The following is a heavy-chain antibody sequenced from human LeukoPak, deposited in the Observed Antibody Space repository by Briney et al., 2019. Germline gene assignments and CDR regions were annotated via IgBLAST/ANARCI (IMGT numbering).Heavy chain of an antibody. V-gene: IGHV4-34*01. J-gene: IGHJ4*02. D-gene: IGHD2-2*01. CDR3: ARGEIVVVPAAHGGFDY. CDR1: GGSFSGYY. Sequence: SETLSLTCAVYGGSFSGYYWGWVRQPPGKGREWIGEINHSGSTNYNPSLKSQVTISVDTSKNQFSLKLSSVTAAGTAVYYCARGEIVVVPAAHGGFDYWGQGTLVTVSS. CDR2: INHSGST.